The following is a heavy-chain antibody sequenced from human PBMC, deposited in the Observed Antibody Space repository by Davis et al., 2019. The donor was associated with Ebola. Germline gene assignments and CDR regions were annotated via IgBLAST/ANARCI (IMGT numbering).Heavy chain of an antibody. CDR2: ISSSSSYI. D-gene: IGHD4-11*01. J-gene: IGHJ4*02. CDR1: GFTFSSYS. V-gene: IGHV3-21*04. Sequence: GESLKISCAASGFTFSSYSMNWVRQAPGKGLEWVSSISSSSSYIYYADSVKGRFTISRDNAKNSLYLQMNSLRAEDTALYYCAKDHASSPDYSTGVDYWGQGTLVTVSS. CDR3: AKDHASSPDYSTGVDY.